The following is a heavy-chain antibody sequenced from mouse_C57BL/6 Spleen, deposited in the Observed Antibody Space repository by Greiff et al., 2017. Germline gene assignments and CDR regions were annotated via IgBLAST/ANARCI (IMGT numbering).Heavy chain of an antibody. CDR2: ISYDGSN. D-gene: IGHD1-1*01. V-gene: IGHV3-6*01. CDR1: GYSITSGYY. J-gene: IGHJ2*01. Sequence: ESGPGLVKPSQSLSLTCSVTGYSITSGYYWNWIRQFPGNKLEWMGYISYDGSNNYNPSLKNRISIPRDTSKNQFFLKLNSVTTEDTATYYCARDYYGSRDFDYWGQGTTLTVSS. CDR3: ARDYYGSRDFDY.